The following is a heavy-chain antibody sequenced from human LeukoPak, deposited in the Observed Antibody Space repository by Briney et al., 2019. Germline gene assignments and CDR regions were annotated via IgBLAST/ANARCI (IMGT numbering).Heavy chain of an antibody. V-gene: IGHV4-4*07. D-gene: IGHD4-17*01. CDR2: IHTSGSA. J-gene: IGHJ4*02. CDR3: ARDIVYLIDEDYG. CDR1: GSSFNTYY. Sequence: SETLSLTCSVSGSSFNTYYWSWIRQPAGKGLEWIGRIHTSGSADYSPSLQGRVTISVDMSKKEFSLKLTSVTAADTAVYYCARDIVYLIDEDYGWGQGILVTVSS.